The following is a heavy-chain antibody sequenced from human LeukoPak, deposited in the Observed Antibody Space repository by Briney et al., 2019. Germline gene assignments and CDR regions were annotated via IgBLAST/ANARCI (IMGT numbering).Heavy chain of an antibody. CDR1: GFTVSSNC. CDR3: ARVVGIFWSGYYGGAFDI. J-gene: IGHJ3*02. D-gene: IGHD3-3*01. Sequence: GGSLRLSCAASGFTVSSNCMSWVRQAPGKGLEWVSVIYSGGNTYYADSVKGRFTISRDNSKNTLYLQLNSLRAEDTAVYYCARVVGIFWSGYYGGAFDIWGQGTMVTVSS. CDR2: IYSGGNT. V-gene: IGHV3-53*01.